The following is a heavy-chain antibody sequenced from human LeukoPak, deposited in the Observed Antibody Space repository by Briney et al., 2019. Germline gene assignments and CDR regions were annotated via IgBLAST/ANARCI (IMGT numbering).Heavy chain of an antibody. CDR2: ISSSGSTI. V-gene: IGHV3-48*03. CDR3: AKWPNWGSVDY. Sequence: PGGSLRLSCAASGFTFSSYEMNWVRQAPGKGLEWVSYISSSGSTIYYADSVKGRFTISRDNSKNTLYLQMNSLRAEDTAVYYCAKWPNWGSVDYWGQGTLVTVSS. D-gene: IGHD7-27*01. J-gene: IGHJ4*02. CDR1: GFTFSSYE.